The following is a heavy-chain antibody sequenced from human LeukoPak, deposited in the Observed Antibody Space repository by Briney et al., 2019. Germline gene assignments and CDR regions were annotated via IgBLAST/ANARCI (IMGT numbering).Heavy chain of an antibody. CDR3: ARDLWELLGRDAAAFDI. CDR1: GFTFSSYA. D-gene: IGHD1-26*01. J-gene: IGHJ3*02. Sequence: GGSLRLSCAASGFTFSSYAMHWVRQAPGKGLEWVAVISYDGSSKYYADSVKGRFTISRDNSKNTLYLQMNSLRAEDTAVYYCARDLWELLGRDAAAFDIWGQGTMVTVSS. CDR2: ISYDGSSK. V-gene: IGHV3-30*04.